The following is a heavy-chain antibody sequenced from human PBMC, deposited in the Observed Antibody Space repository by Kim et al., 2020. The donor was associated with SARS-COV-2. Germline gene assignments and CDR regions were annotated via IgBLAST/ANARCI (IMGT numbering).Heavy chain of an antibody. J-gene: IGHJ6*03. Sequence: SETLSLTCTVSGGSISSYYWSWIRQPPGKGLEWIGYIYYSGSTNYNPSLKSRVTISVDTSKNQFSLKLSSVTAADTAVYYCATNYYDSSGYYYADYYYYMDVWGKGTTVTVSS. CDR1: GGSISSYY. CDR3: ATNYYDSSGYYYADYYYYMDV. CDR2: IYYSGST. D-gene: IGHD3-22*01. V-gene: IGHV4-59*01.